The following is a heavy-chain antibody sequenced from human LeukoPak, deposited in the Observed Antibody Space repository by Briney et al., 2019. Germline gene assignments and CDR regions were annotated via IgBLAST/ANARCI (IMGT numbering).Heavy chain of an antibody. CDR3: AREEYCTNGLCYTHAFDI. CDR1: GYTFTSYG. J-gene: IGHJ3*02. Sequence: GASVKVSCKASGYTFTSYGISWVRQAPGQGLEWMGWISAYNGNTNYAQKFQGRVTMTTYTSTSTAYMELRSLRSDDTAVYYCAREEYCTNGLCYTHAFDIWGQGTMVTVSS. D-gene: IGHD2-8*01. V-gene: IGHV1-18*01. CDR2: ISAYNGNT.